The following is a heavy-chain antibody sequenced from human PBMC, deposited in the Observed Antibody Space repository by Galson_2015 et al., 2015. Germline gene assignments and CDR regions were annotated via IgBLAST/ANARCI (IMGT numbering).Heavy chain of an antibody. CDR1: GFTFSTYA. CDR2: ISGGGGSGGTT. Sequence: SLRLSCAASGFTFSTYAMSWVRQAPGKGLAWVSGISGGGGSGGTTYYADPVKGRFTISRDDSRKALYLQMSGLRAEDTALYYCAKNGLSGAYSQHDYWGQGILLSVSS. V-gene: IGHV3-23*01. J-gene: IGHJ4*02. CDR3: AKNGLSGAYSQHDY. D-gene: IGHD1-26*01.